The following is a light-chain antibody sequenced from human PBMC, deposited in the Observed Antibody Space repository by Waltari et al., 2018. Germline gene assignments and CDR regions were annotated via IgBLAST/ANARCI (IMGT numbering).Light chain of an antibody. CDR1: QSVSSS. V-gene: IGKV3-15*01. CDR3: QQYNNWPWT. CDR2: AAS. Sequence: EIVMTQSPATLSVSPGDRATLSCRASQSVSSSLAWYQQRPGQAPRPLIFAASTRATGVPARFSGSGSGTEFTLTISSMQSEDFAVYYCQQYNNWPWTFGRGTKVEIK. J-gene: IGKJ1*01.